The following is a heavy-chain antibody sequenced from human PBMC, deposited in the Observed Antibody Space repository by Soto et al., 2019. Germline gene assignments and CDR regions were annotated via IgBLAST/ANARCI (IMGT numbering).Heavy chain of an antibody. Sequence: LRLSCAASGFTFDDYAMHWVRQAPGKGLEWVSGISWNSGSIGYADSVKGRFTISRDNAKNSLYLQMNSLRAEDTALYYCAKSYYGMDVWGQGTTVTVSS. CDR1: GFTFDDYA. CDR2: ISWNSGSI. CDR3: AKSYYGMDV. V-gene: IGHV3-9*01. J-gene: IGHJ6*02.